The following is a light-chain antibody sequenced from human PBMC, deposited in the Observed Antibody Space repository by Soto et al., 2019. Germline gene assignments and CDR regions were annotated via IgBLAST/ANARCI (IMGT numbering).Light chain of an antibody. J-gene: IGKJ1*01. CDR1: QNINIY. V-gene: IGKV1-39*01. CDR3: QQTYTTPVT. CDR2: TAS. Sequence: DIQMTQSPSSLSASVGDSVTITCRASQNINIYLSWSQQKPVKAPKLLIYTASNLQSGVPSRFSGSGSWTDFTRTISSLHTEDFATYYCQQTYTTPVTFGQGTKVEVK.